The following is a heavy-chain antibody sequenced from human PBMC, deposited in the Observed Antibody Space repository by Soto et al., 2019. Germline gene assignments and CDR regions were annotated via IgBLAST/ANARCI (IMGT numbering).Heavy chain of an antibody. CDR3: GRSYDNSGYLIDY. CDR2: ISQSGST. V-gene: IGHV4-30-4*01. CDR1: GGSISSGNYY. D-gene: IGHD3-22*01. Sequence: PSETLSLTCTVSGGSISSGNYYWSWIRQPPVKGLEWIGYISQSGSTYYNPSLESRVAISVDTSKNQFSLKLRSVTDADTAVYYCGRSYDNSGYLIDYRGQGTPVTVSS. J-gene: IGHJ4*02.